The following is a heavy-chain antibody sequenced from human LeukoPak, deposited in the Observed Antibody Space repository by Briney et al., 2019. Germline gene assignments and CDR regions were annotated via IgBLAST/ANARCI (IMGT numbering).Heavy chain of an antibody. CDR3: ARDPGDDFVVPGDP. CDR2: INTDTGNP. Sequence: GASVKVSCKASGCTFSSHAMNWVRQAPGQGLEWMGWINTDTGNPTYAQGFTGRFVFSLDTSVSTAYLQISSLKAEDTAVYYCARDPGDDFVVPGDPWGQGTLVTVSS. J-gene: IGHJ5*02. CDR1: GCTFSSHA. V-gene: IGHV7-4-1*02. D-gene: IGHD2-2*01.